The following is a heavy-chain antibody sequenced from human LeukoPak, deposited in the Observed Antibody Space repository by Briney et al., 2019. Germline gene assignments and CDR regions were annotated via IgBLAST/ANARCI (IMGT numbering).Heavy chain of an antibody. CDR2: ISSSSSYI. CDR1: GFTFSSYA. V-gene: IGHV3-21*01. J-gene: IGHJ4*02. D-gene: IGHD6-19*01. Sequence: KPGGSLRLSCAASGFTFSSYAMSWVRQAPGKGLEWVSSISSSSSYIYYADSVKGRFTISRDNAKNSLYLQMNSLRAEDTAVYYCARFGIAVAGKNFDYWGQGTLVTVSS. CDR3: ARFGIAVAGKNFDY.